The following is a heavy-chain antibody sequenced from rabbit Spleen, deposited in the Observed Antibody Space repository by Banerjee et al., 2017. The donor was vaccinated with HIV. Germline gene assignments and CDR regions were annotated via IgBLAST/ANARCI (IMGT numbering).Heavy chain of an antibody. J-gene: IGHJ4*01. V-gene: IGHV1S45*01. CDR2: IAAGSGGTT. CDR3: ARNNNGDDYGYGNL. CDR1: GFSFISGYY. Sequence: QGQLKETGGGLVQPGGSLTLTCKASGFSFISGYYVCWVRQAPGKGLEWIACIAAGSGGTTYYASWAKGRFTISKTSSTTVDLQMNSLTAADTATYFCARNNNGDDYGYGNLWGQGTLVTVS. D-gene: IGHD6-1*01.